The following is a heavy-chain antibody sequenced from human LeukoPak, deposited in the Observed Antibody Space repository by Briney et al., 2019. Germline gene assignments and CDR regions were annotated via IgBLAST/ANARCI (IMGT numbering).Heavy chain of an antibody. CDR3: AKSDCSSSRCYTIDC. CDR1: GFTFSSYW. J-gene: IGHJ4*02. D-gene: IGHD2-2*02. V-gene: IGHV3-7*03. Sequence: GGSLRLSCAASGFTFSSYWMSWVRQAPGKGLEWVANIKQDGSEKYYVDSVKGRFTISRDNAKNSLYLQMNSLRAEDTAVYYCAKSDCSSSRCYTIDCWGQGTLVTVSS. CDR2: IKQDGSEK.